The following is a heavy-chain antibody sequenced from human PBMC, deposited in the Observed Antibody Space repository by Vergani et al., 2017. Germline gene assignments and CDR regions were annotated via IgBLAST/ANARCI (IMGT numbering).Heavy chain of an antibody. CDR2: IYYSGST. CDR1: GGSISSYY. CDR3: ARAPVVVASFDY. D-gene: IGHD2-15*01. Sequence: QVQLQESGPGLVKPSETLSLTCTVSGGSISSYYWSWIRQPPGKGLEWIGYIYYSGSTNYNPSLTSRVTISVDTSTNQFSLKLSSVTAADTAVYYCARAPVVVASFDYWGQGTLVTVSS. V-gene: IGHV4-59*12. J-gene: IGHJ4*02.